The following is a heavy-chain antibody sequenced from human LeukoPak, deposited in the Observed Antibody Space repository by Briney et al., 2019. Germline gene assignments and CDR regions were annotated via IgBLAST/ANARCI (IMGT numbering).Heavy chain of an antibody. CDR1: GFVFSSYA. CDR3: AKQSIAVAVPGGFDY. V-gene: IGHV3-23*01. CDR2: ISGSGGST. Sequence: GGSLRLSCAASGFVFSSYAMHWVRQAPGKGLEWVSAISGSGGSTYYADSVKGRFTISRDNSKNTLYLQMNSLRAEDTAVYYCAKQSIAVAVPGGFDYWGQGTLVTVSS. D-gene: IGHD6-19*01. J-gene: IGHJ4*02.